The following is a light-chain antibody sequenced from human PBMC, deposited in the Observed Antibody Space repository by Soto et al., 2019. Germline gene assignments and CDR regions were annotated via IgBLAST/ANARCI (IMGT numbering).Light chain of an antibody. V-gene: IGLV2-14*03. CDR2: DVS. CDR1: SSYVGAYNF. J-gene: IGLJ1*01. Sequence: QSALTQPASVSGSHGQSITIYCTGTSSYVGAYNFVAGYQQHPGKSPKLLIYDVSDRPSAVSNRFSGYKSGNTVFLTISWLQAEDQADYYCSSYTTRNPQHVFGTGTKVTVL. CDR3: SSYTTRNPQHV.